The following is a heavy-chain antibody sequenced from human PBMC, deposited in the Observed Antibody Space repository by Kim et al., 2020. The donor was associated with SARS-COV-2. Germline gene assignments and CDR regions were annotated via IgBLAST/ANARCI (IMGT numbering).Heavy chain of an antibody. J-gene: IGHJ6*02. Sequence: SETLSLTCTVSGGSISSYYWSWIRQPPGKGLEWIGYIYYSGSTNYNPALKSRVTISVDTSKNQFSLKLSSVTAADTAVYYCARLNSGYDLISYYYYGMDVWGQGTTVTVSS. CDR2: IYYSGST. CDR3: ARLNSGYDLISYYYYGMDV. D-gene: IGHD5-12*01. CDR1: GGSISSYY. V-gene: IGHV4-59*13.